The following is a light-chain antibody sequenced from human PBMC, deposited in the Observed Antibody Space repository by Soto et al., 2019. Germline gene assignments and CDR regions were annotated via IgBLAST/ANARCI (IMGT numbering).Light chain of an antibody. Sequence: DIHMTQSPSTLSASVGERVTITCRASQSHTMWLAWYQQKQGKAPNLVIYKTSSLESVVPSRFIGSGSGTEFTLTISSLQPDDFAPYYCQHCSDYSFTFGQGTKLEVK. CDR3: QHCSDYSFT. CDR1: QSHTMW. J-gene: IGKJ1*01. CDR2: KTS. V-gene: IGKV1-5*03.